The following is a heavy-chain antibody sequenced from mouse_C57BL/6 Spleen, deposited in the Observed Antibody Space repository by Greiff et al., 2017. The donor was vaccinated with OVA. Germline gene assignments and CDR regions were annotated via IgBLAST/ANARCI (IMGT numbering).Heavy chain of an antibody. CDR2: INPSTGGT. CDR3: ARGTMDSNFLIDY. V-gene: IGHV1-42*01. CDR1: GYSFTGYY. J-gene: IGHJ4*01. Sequence: VQLKQSGPELVKPGASVKISCKASGYSFTGYYMNWVKQSPEKSLEWIGEINPSTGGTTYNQKFKAKATLTVDKSSSTAYMQLKSLTSEDSAVYYCARGTMDSNFLIDYWGQGTSVTVSS. D-gene: IGHD2-5*01.